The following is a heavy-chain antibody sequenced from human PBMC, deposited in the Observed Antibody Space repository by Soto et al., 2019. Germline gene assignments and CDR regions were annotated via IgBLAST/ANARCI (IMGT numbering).Heavy chain of an antibody. J-gene: IGHJ6*02. CDR2: ISYDGSNK. CDR3: AKDPGGSSAYYYYYGMDV. Sequence: PGGSLRLSCAASGFTFSSYGMHWVRQAPGKWLEWVAVISYDGSNKYYADSVKGRFTISRDNSKNTLYLQMNSLRAEDTAVYYCAKDPGGSSAYYYYYGMDVWGQGXTVTVYS. D-gene: IGHD6-6*01. CDR1: GFTFSSYG. V-gene: IGHV3-30*18.